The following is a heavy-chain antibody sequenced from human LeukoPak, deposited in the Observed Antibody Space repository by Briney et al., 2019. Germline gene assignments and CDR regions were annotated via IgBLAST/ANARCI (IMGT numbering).Heavy chain of an antibody. J-gene: IGHJ4*02. Sequence: GGSLRLSCAASGFTFSSYWMSWVRQAPGKGLEWVANIKQDGSEKYYVDSVKGRFTTSRDNAKNSLYLQMNSLRAEDTAVYYCARLEIVGAPDFDYWGQGTLVTVSS. CDR3: ARLEIVGAPDFDY. D-gene: IGHD1-26*01. V-gene: IGHV3-7*01. CDR1: GFTFSSYW. CDR2: IKQDGSEK.